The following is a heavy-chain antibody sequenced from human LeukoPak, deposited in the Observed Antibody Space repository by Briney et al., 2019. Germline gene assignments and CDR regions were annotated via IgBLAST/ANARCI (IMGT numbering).Heavy chain of an antibody. V-gene: IGHV3-74*03. J-gene: IGHJ4*02. CDR3: SRSQFDY. CDR1: GFAFSSYW. CDR2: ISGDGTIK. Sequence: GGSLRLSCEPSGFAFSSYWMLWVRQAPGKGLVWLSRISGDGTIKTYADFVKGRFTISRDNTKNILHLQMNSLKVEDTAMYYCSRSQFDYWGQGVLVTVSS.